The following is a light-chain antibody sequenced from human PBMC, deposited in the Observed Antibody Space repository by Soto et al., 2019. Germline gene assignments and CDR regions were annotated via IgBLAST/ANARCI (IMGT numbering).Light chain of an antibody. V-gene: IGLV2-14*01. CDR3: SSYTSSSTYV. Sequence: QSALTQPASVSGSPGQSITIACTGTSSDVGGYNYVSWYQQYPGKAPRLVISDVSNRPSGVSNRFSGSKSGNSASLTISGLQAEDEADYYCSSYTSSSTYVFGIGTKLTVL. J-gene: IGLJ1*01. CDR1: SSDVGGYNY. CDR2: DVS.